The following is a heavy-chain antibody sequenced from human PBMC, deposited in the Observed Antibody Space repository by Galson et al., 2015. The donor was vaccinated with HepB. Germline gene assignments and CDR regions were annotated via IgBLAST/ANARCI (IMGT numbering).Heavy chain of an antibody. Sequence: LRLSCAASRISFTSYAMSWVRQAPGKGLEWVSGISGSGDFTYYADSVKGRFTTSRDNSRNTLYLQMNSLRAEDTAVYYCAKDDGVAVAAPFDYWGQGTLVTVSS. J-gene: IGHJ4*02. CDR1: RISFTSYA. CDR3: AKDDGVAVAAPFDY. D-gene: IGHD6-19*01. V-gene: IGHV3-23*01. CDR2: ISGSGDFT.